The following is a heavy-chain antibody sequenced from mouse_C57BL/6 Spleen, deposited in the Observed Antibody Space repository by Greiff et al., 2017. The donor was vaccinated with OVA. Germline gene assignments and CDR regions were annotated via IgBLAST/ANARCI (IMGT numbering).Heavy chain of an antibody. CDR2: ISSGSSTN. CDR1: GFTFSDYG. V-gene: IGHV5-17*01. J-gene: IGHJ3*01. CDR3: ARLPFAY. Sequence: EVMLVESGGGLVKPGGSLKLSCAASGFTFSDYGMHWVRQAPEKGLEWVAYISSGSSTNYYADTVKGRFTISRDNAKNTLFLKMTIHGAGNTAMYYCARLPFAYWGKGTLVTVSA.